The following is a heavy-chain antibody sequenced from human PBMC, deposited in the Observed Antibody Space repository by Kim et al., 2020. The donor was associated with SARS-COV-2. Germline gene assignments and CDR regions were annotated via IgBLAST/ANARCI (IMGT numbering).Heavy chain of an antibody. Sequence: SETLSLTCTVSGGSISSYYWSWIRQPPGKGLEWIGYIYYSGSTNYNPSLKSRVTISVDTSKNQFSLKLSSVTAADTAVYYCARAPARYYDSSGYYDALYYFDYWGQGTLVTVSS. CDR3: ARAPARYYDSSGYYDALYYFDY. V-gene: IGHV4-59*13. CDR2: IYYSGST. D-gene: IGHD3-22*01. J-gene: IGHJ4*02. CDR1: GGSISSYY.